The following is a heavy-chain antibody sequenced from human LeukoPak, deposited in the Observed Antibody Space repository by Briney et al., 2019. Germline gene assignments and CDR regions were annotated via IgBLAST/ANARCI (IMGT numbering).Heavy chain of an antibody. Sequence: KTGGSLRLSCAASGFTFSSYAMSWVRQAPGKGLEWVSSISSSSSYIYYADSVKGRFTISRVNAKNSLYLQMNSLRAEDTAVYYCAREGDKTTVIYYFDYWGQGTLVTVSS. J-gene: IGHJ4*02. CDR1: GFTFSSYA. V-gene: IGHV3-21*01. CDR2: ISSSSSYI. D-gene: IGHD4-17*01. CDR3: AREGDKTTVIYYFDY.